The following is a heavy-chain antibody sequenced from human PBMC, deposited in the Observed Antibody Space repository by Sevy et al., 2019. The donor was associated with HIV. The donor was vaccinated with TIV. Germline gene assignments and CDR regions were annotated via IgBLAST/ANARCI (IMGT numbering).Heavy chain of an antibody. CDR2: ISYDGSNK. D-gene: IGHD5-18*01. Sequence: GGSLRLSCAASGFTFSSYGMHWVRQAPGKGLEWVAVISYDGSNKYYAHSVKGRFTISRDNSKNTLYLQMNSLRAEDTAVYYCAKDLVDTAMDTPIGNYYYYGMDVWGQGTTVTVSS. CDR1: GFTFSSYG. CDR3: AKDLVDTAMDTPIGNYYYYGMDV. V-gene: IGHV3-30*18. J-gene: IGHJ6*02.